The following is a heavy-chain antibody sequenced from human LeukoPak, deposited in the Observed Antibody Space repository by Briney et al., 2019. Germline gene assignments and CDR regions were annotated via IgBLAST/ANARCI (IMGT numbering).Heavy chain of an antibody. V-gene: IGHV3-74*01. CDR1: GFTFSSYA. CDR2: IRNDGSST. Sequence: GGSLRLSCAASGFTFSSYAMSWVRQAPGKGLVWASHIRNDGSSTRYADSVKGRFTISRDNAKNTLYLQMNSLRVEDTAVYFCARDPQRDSFDIWGQGTMVTVSS. CDR3: ARDPQRDSFDI. D-gene: IGHD1-1*01. J-gene: IGHJ3*02.